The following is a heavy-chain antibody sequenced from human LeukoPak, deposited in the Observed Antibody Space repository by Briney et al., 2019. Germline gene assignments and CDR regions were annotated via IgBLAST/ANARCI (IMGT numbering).Heavy chain of an antibody. J-gene: IGHJ1*01. V-gene: IGHV5-51*01. CDR1: GYSFTSYW. CDR2: INPGDSDT. Sequence: GESLKISCKGSGYSFTSYWIGWVRQMPGKGLEWMGNINPGDSDTRYSPSFQGQVTISVDKSISTAYLQWSSLEAPDTAMYFCATVPRIPAVGNTEYFRHWGQGTLVSVSS. D-gene: IGHD6-13*01. CDR3: ATVPRIPAVGNTEYFRH.